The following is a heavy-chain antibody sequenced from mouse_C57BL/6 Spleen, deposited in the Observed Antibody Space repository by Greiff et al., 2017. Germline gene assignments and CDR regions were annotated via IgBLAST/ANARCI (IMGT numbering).Heavy chain of an antibody. CDR3: ARDPYYYSSSYGYFDV. D-gene: IGHD1-1*01. J-gene: IGHJ1*03. V-gene: IGHV1-82*01. Sequence: QVPLHQSGPELVKPGASVKLSCKASGYAFSSSWMNWVKQRPGKGLEWIGRIYPGDGDTNYNGKFKGKATLTADKSSSTAYMQLSSLTSEDSAVYFCARDPYYYSSSYGYFDVWGTGPTVTVSS. CDR1: GYAFSSSW. CDR2: IYPGDGDT.